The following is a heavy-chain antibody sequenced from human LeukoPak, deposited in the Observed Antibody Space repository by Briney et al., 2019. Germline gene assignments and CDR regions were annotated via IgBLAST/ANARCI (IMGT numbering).Heavy chain of an antibody. Sequence: PSETLSLTCTVSGGSISIYYWSWIRQPPGKGLEWIGYISYSGTADYNPSLKSRVTISVDMSKNQFSLKLSSMTAADTAVYYCARGVPYYNFDRSKRVLWGFDYWGQGTLVTVSS. CDR1: GGSISIYY. J-gene: IGHJ4*02. CDR3: ARGVPYYNFDRSKRVLWGFDY. CDR2: ISYSGTA. V-gene: IGHV4-59*01. D-gene: IGHD3-9*01.